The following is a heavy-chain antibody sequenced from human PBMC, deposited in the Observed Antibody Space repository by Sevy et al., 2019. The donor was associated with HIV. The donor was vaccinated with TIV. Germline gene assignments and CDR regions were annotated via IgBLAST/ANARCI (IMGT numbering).Heavy chain of an antibody. CDR3: ARDEMFAYDM. V-gene: IGHV3-74*01. J-gene: IGHJ3*02. D-gene: IGHD3-10*02. CDR1: GFTFRKYW. Sequence: GSLRLSCAASGFTFRKYWMHWVRQAPGKGLVWVSRINRDGSSIIYADAVKGRFTISRDNGKNTLYLQMNSLRAEDTAMYYCARDEMFAYDMWGQGTTVTVSS. CDR2: INRDGSSI.